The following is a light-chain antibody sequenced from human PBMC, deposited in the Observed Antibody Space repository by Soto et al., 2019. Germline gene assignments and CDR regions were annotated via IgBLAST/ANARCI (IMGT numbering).Light chain of an antibody. CDR2: GAS. Sequence: EIVLTQSPATLSVSPGERATLSCRTSHYLNDNLAWYQQKPGQAPRLLIYGASTRAAGVPARFSGSGSGTEFTLTISSLQSADFALYYCQQYNNWPPLTFGGGTKVEI. J-gene: IGKJ4*01. CDR1: HYLNDN. V-gene: IGKV3-15*01. CDR3: QQYNNWPPLT.